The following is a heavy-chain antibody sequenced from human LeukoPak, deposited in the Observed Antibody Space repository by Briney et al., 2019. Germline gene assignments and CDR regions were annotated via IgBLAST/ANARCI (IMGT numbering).Heavy chain of an antibody. Sequence: GASVKVSCKASGYTFTSYDINWVRQATGQGLEWMGWMNPNSGGTNYAQKFQGRVTMTRDTSISTAYMELSRLRSDDTAVYYCARDFSSGGNSYYYYYYMDVWGKGTTVTVSS. J-gene: IGHJ6*03. D-gene: IGHD4-23*01. CDR3: ARDFSSGGNSYYYYYYMDV. V-gene: IGHV1-2*02. CDR2: MNPNSGGT. CDR1: GYTFTSYD.